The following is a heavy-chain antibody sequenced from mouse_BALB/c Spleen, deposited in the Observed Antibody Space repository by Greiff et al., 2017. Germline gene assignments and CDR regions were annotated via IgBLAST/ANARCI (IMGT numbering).Heavy chain of an antibody. V-gene: IGHV1-5*01. CDR3: TRASGYYGSSYVDY. D-gene: IGHD1-1*01. CDR2: IYPGNSDT. Sequence: EVQLQQSGTVLARPGASVKMSCKASGYSFTSYWMHWVKQRPGQGLEWIGAIYPGNSDTSYNQKFKGKAKLTAVTSASTAYMELSSLTNEDSAVYYCTRASGYYGSSYVDYWGQGTTLTVSS. J-gene: IGHJ2*01. CDR1: GYSFTSYW.